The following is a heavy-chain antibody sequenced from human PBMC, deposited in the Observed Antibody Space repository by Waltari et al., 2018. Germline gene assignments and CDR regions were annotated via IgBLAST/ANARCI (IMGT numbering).Heavy chain of an antibody. CDR1: GYTFPGYS. CDR2: INPTPGDT. V-gene: IGHV1-2*06. J-gene: IGHJ5*02. Sequence: QVQLVQSGAEVKKPGASVKVSCKASGYTFPGYSFHWVRQAPGHGLEWMRRINPTPGDTTDAQEFQGRVTMTRDTSISTAYMELTSLRSEDTAVYYCARDWGYYSDTSGYPSNWFGPWGQGTLVTVSS. CDR3: ARDWGYYSDTSGYPSNWFGP. D-gene: IGHD3-22*01.